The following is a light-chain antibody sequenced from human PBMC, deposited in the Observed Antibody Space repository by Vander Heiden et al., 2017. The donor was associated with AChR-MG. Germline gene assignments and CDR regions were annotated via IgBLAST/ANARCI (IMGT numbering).Light chain of an antibody. Sequence: DIQLTQSPSSLSAFVGDRVTITCRASQSISSNLNWYRQKPGKAPRFLIYGASSLQTGVPSRFSGSGSGTVFSLTISSLQPADVATYYCQQTYSTPYTFGQGTSLEIK. J-gene: IGKJ2*01. CDR2: GAS. V-gene: IGKV1-39*01. CDR1: QSISSN. CDR3: QQTYSTPYT.